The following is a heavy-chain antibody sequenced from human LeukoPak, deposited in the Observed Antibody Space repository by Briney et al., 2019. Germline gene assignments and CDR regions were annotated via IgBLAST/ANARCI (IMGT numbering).Heavy chain of an antibody. V-gene: IGHV3-48*03. CDR1: GFTFSSYE. Sequence: PGGSLRLSCAASGFTFSSYEMSWVRQAPGKGLEWVSYISSSGSTIYYADSVKGRFTFSRDNAKNSLYLQMNSLRAEDTAVYYCARGVGWEVQPYYYGMDVWGPGTTVTVSS. J-gene: IGHJ6*02. D-gene: IGHD1-26*01. CDR2: ISSSGSTI. CDR3: ARGVGWEVQPYYYGMDV.